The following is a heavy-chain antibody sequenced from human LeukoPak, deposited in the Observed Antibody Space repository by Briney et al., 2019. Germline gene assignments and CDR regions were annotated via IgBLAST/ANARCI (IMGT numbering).Heavy chain of an antibody. CDR2: ISAGGGDT. CDR1: GFTFRYYA. V-gene: IGHV3-23*01. D-gene: IGHD3-22*01. Sequence: PGGSLRLSCAASGFTFRYYAISWVRQAPGKGLEWVSAISAGGGDTYYADSVKGGFTISRDNSKNTLYLQMNSLRVEDTAIYYCAKSDYYDSSGHPSSFDYWGQGTLVTVSS. J-gene: IGHJ4*02. CDR3: AKSDYYDSSGHPSSFDY.